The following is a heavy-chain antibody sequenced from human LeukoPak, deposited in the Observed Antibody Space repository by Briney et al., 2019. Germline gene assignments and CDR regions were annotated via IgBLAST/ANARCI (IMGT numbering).Heavy chain of an antibody. V-gene: IGHV5-51*01. CDR3: ARSALRGYYYDSSGYYNFDY. D-gene: IGHD3-22*01. Sequence: GESLKISCKGSGYSFTSYWIGWVRQMPGKGLEWMGIIYPGDSDTRYSPSFQGQVTISADKSISTAYLQWSSLKASETAMYYCARSALRGYYYDSSGYYNFDYWGQGTLVTVSS. CDR2: IYPGDSDT. CDR1: GYSFTSYW. J-gene: IGHJ4*02.